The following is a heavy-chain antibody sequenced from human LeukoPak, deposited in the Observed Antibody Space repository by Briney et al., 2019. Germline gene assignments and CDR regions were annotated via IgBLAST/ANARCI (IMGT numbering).Heavy chain of an antibody. CDR2: IYSSGST. CDR1: GGSISIYY. Sequence: SETLSLTCTVSGGSISIYYWSWIRQPAGKGLEWIGRIYSSGSTNYNPSLKSRVTISVDTSKNQFSLKLSSVTAADTAVYYCARGGLEWLLSGPNRNWFDPWGQGTLVTVSS. CDR3: ARGGLEWLLSGPNRNWFDP. D-gene: IGHD3-3*01. J-gene: IGHJ5*02. V-gene: IGHV4-4*07.